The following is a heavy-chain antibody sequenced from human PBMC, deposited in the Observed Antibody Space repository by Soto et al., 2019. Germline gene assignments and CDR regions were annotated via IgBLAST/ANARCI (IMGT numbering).Heavy chain of an antibody. V-gene: IGHV3-33*01. CDR1: GFTFSGFG. CDR2: IWYDGSDK. J-gene: IGHJ4*02. D-gene: IGHD3-16*01. Sequence: PVGSLRLSCAASGFTFSGFGMHWVRQAPGKGLEWVAIIWYDGSDKYYADSVKGRFTISRDNSKNTLYLQMNSLRVEDTAVYHCAFGNLSYYFDYWGQGTPVTVSS. CDR3: AFGNLSYYFDY.